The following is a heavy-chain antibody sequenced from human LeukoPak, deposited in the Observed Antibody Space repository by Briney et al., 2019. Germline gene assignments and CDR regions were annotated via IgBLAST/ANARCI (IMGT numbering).Heavy chain of an antibody. CDR3: ARDPGLYMVAHYYYYYMDV. CDR2: INPSGGST. V-gene: IGHV1-46*01. D-gene: IGHD5-12*01. Sequence: ASVKVSCKASGYTFTSYYMHWVRQAPGQGLEWMGIINPSGGSTSYAQKFQGRVTMTRDTSTSTVYMELSGLRSEDTAVYYCARDPGLYMVAHYYYYYMDVWGKGTTVTVSS. J-gene: IGHJ6*03. CDR1: GYTFTSYY.